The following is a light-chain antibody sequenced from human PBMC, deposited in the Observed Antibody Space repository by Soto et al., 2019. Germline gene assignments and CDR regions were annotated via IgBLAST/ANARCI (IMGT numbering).Light chain of an antibody. Sequence: IVMTQSPDSLAVSLGERATINCKSSQSVLYSSNNKNYLAWYQQKPGQPPKLLIYWASTRESGVPDRFSGSGSGTDFTLTISGLQAEDVAVYYCQQYYRPWTFGQGTKVEIK. CDR3: QQYYRPWT. CDR1: QSVLYSSNNKNY. V-gene: IGKV4-1*01. CDR2: WAS. J-gene: IGKJ1*01.